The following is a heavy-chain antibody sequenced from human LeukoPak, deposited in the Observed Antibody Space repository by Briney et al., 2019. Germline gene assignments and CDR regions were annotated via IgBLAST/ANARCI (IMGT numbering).Heavy chain of an antibody. CDR1: GFTFSSYG. V-gene: IGHV3-30*03. CDR3: ARGDYGDYRVLDY. D-gene: IGHD4-17*01. Sequence: GGSLRLSCAASGFTFSSYGMHWVRQAPGKGLEWVAVISYDGSNKYYADSVKGRFTISRDNSKNTLYLQMNSLRAEDTAVYYCARGDYGDYRVLDYWGQGTLVTVSS. CDR2: ISYDGSNK. J-gene: IGHJ4*02.